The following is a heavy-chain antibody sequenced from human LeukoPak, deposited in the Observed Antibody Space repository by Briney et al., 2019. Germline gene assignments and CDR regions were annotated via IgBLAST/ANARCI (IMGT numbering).Heavy chain of an antibody. Sequence: ASVKVSCKASGYTFTSYDINWVRQATGQGLEWMGWMNPNSGNTGYAQKFQGRVTMTRNTSISTAYMELSSLRSEDTAVYYCARANLTTVTTYPFLLPTTYYYYGMDVWGQGTTVTVSS. D-gene: IGHD4-11*01. CDR1: GYTFTSYD. CDR3: ARANLTTVTTYPFLLPTTYYYYGMDV. J-gene: IGHJ6*02. CDR2: MNPNSGNT. V-gene: IGHV1-8*01.